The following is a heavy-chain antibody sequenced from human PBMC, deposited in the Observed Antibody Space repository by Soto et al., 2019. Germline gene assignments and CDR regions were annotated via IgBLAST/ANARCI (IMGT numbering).Heavy chain of an antibody. CDR2: ISYEGSNK. V-gene: IGHV3-30-3*01. Sequence: QVQLVESGGGVVQPGRSLRLSCAASGLTFSSYAMHWVRQAPGKGLVWVAVISYEGSNKYYAESVTGRFTISRDNSTNTLYLQMNSLRAEDTAVYYCARDQLAAPRMDYWGQGTLVIVSS. D-gene: IGHD6-25*01. J-gene: IGHJ4*02. CDR3: ARDQLAAPRMDY. CDR1: GLTFSSYA.